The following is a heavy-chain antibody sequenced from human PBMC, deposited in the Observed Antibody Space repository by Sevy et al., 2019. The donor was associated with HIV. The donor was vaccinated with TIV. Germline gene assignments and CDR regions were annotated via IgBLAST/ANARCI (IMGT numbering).Heavy chain of an antibody. D-gene: IGHD3-10*01. CDR2: ISSSSSTI. Sequence: GGSLRLSCAASGFTFSSYSMNWVRQAPGKGLEWVSYISSSSSTIYYADSVKGRFTISRDNAKNSPYLQMNSLRDEDTAVYYCARAEQSGLGLWFGELTYWGQGTLVTVSS. J-gene: IGHJ4*02. V-gene: IGHV3-48*02. CDR1: GFTFSSYS. CDR3: ARAEQSGLGLWFGELTY.